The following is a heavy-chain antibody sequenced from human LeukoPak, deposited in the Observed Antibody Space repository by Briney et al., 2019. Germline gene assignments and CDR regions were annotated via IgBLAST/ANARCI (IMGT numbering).Heavy chain of an antibody. V-gene: IGHV4-39*01. CDR3: VRHRQWLLFPDY. CDR1: GDSISINYN. J-gene: IGHJ4*02. Sequence: SETLSLTCTVSGDSISINYNWGWIRQPPGKGLEWTGSIFYSGATYYSLSLKSRVTISVDTSKNQFSLKLSSMTAADTAVYYCVRHRQWLLFPDYWGQGTLVTVSS. CDR2: IFYSGAT. D-gene: IGHD6-19*01.